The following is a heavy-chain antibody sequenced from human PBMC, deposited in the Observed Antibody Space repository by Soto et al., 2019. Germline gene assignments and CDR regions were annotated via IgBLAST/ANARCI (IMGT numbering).Heavy chain of an antibody. J-gene: IGHJ4*02. CDR2: ISYNGRNK. Sequence: GGSLRLSCAASGFTFSFYAMHWVRQAPGKGLEWVAVISYNGRNKHYVDSVKGRFTISRDNSQDTLYLQMDSLRPDDAAVYYCARQAKIGDRSQFYFDSWGQGTLVTVSS. CDR1: GFTFSFYA. CDR3: ARQAKIGDRSQFYFDS. V-gene: IGHV3-30*04. D-gene: IGHD3-16*01.